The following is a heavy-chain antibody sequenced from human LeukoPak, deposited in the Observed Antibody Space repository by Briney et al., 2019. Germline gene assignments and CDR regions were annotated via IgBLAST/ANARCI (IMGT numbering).Heavy chain of an antibody. D-gene: IGHD3-22*01. J-gene: IGHJ4*02. CDR2: IYYSGST. Sequence: SETLSLTCTVSDGSLSSSSYYWGWIRQPPGKGLEWIGTIYYSGSTYYNPSLKSRVTISVDTSKNQFSLKLSSVTAADTAVYYCARDVKIGYYYDSSGYYTPFDYWGQGTLVTVSS. CDR1: DGSLSSSSYY. CDR3: ARDVKIGYYYDSSGYYTPFDY. V-gene: IGHV4-39*07.